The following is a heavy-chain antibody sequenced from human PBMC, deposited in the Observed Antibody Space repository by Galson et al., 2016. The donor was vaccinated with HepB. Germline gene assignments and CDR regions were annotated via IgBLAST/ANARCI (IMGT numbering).Heavy chain of an antibody. CDR2: IFHTGDS. Sequence: LRLSCAASGITFNDAWMSWVRQPPGKGLEWIGHIFHTGDSNYSPSLKSRITMSVDTSQTQFSLRLTSLTAADTAVYYCAREGTYGLFDFWGQGTVVTVSS. CDR1: GITFNDAW. CDR3: AREGTYGLFDF. V-gene: IGHV4-59*01. J-gene: IGHJ4*02. D-gene: IGHD2-2*03.